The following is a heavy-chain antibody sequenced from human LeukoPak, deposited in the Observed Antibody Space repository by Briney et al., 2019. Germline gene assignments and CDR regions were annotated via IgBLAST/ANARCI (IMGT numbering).Heavy chain of an antibody. CDR3: ARVVLRFFLGGGGIYYYYMDV. V-gene: IGHV4-39*07. J-gene: IGHJ6*03. D-gene: IGHD3-3*01. CDR2: IYYSGST. CDR1: GGSISSSSYY. Sequence: SETLSLTCTVSGGSISSSSYYWGWIRQPPGKGLEWIGSIYYSGSTYYTPSLKSRVTISVDTSKNQFSLKLSSVTAADTAVYYCARVVLRFFLGGGGIYYYYMDVWGKGTTVTVSS.